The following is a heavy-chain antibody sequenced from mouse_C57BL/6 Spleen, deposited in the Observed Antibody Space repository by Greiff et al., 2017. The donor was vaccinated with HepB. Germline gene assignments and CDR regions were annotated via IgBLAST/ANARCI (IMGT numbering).Heavy chain of an antibody. CDR1: GYSFTGYY. Sequence: EVQLQQSGPELVKPGASVKISCKASGYSFTGYYMHWVKQSHGNILDWIGYIYPYNGVSSYNQKFKGKATLTVDKSSSTAYMELRSLTSEDSAVYYCASPRGDYEGYYYAIGCWGEGTSVTVSS. J-gene: IGHJ4*01. V-gene: IGHV1-31*01. CDR2: IYPYNGVS. D-gene: IGHD2-4*01. CDR3: ASPRGDYEGYYYAIGC.